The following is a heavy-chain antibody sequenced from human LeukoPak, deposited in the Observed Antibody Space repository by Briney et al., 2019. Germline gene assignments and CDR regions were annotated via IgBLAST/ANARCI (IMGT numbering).Heavy chain of an antibody. CDR2: ISSSSSTI. Sequence: GGSLRLSCAASGFTFSRYGMHWVRQAPAKGLEWVSYISSSSSTIYYADSVKGRFTISRDNAKNSLYLQMNSLRAEDTAVYYCARGVGCSGGSCYNYYYYYMDVWGKGTTVTVSS. V-gene: IGHV3-48*01. CDR1: GFTFSRYG. J-gene: IGHJ6*03. D-gene: IGHD2-15*01. CDR3: ARGVGCSGGSCYNYYYYYMDV.